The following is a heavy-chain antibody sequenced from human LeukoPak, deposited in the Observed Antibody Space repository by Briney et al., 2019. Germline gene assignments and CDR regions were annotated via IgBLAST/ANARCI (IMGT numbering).Heavy chain of an antibody. V-gene: IGHV4-39*01. CDR1: GGSISSSSYY. CDR2: IYYSGST. J-gene: IGHJ4*02. D-gene: IGHD6-19*01. Sequence: PSETLSLTCTVSGGSISSSSYYWGWIRQPPGKGLEWIGSIYYSGSTYYNPSLKSPVTISVDTSKNQFSLKLSSVTAADTAVYYCARQTDQWLESYFDYWGQGTLVTVSS. CDR3: ARQTDQWLESYFDY.